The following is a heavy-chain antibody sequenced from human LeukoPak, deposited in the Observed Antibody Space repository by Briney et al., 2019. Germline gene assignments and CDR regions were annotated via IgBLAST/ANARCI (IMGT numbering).Heavy chain of an antibody. J-gene: IGHJ6*03. CDR1: GYTFTSCD. Sequence: GASVKVSCKASGYTFTSCDINWVRQATGQGLEWMGWMNPNIGNTGYAQKFQGRVTMTSNTSISTAYMELSSLRSEDTAVYYCARGRRGVIILPYYYYSMDVWGKGTTVTVSS. CDR2: MNPNIGNT. D-gene: IGHD3-10*01. CDR3: ARGRRGVIILPYYYYSMDV. V-gene: IGHV1-8*01.